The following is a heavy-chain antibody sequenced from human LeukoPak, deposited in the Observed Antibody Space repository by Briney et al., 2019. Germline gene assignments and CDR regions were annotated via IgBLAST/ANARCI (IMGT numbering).Heavy chain of an antibody. CDR1: GGSISSSNFY. CDR2: IYYGGST. D-gene: IGHD3-16*01. CDR3: ATPRDYVWGSYTY. V-gene: IGHV4-39*07. Sequence: PSETLSLTCTVSGGSISSSNFYWGWIRQPPGKGLKWMGSIYYGGSTYYNPSLKSRVTISVDTSKNQFSLKLSSVTAADTAVYYCATPRDYVWGSYTYWGQGTLVTVSS. J-gene: IGHJ4*02.